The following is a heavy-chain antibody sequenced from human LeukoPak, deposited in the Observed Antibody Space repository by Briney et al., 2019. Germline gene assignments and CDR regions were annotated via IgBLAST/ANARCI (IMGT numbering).Heavy chain of an antibody. CDR3: AKEISGYSSSWARFDC. CDR2: ISGSGGST. V-gene: IGHV3-23*01. D-gene: IGHD6-13*01. J-gene: IGHJ4*02. Sequence: GRSLRLSCAASGFTFSSYAMHWVRQAPGKGLEWVSTISGSGGSTYYADSVKGRFTISRDNSKNTLYLQLNSLRAEDTAVYYCAKEISGYSSSWARFDCWGQGTLVTVSS. CDR1: GFTFSSYA.